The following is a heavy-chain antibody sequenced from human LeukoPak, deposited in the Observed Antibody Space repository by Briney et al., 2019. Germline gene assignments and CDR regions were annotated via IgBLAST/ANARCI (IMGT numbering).Heavy chain of an antibody. CDR1: GGSISNNY. Sequence: SGTLSLTCTVSGGSISNNYWSWIRQPAGKGLEWIGRIYASGNTHYNPSLESRVTMSVDMSKSQFSLKLSSVTAADTAVFYCARVRSDGSYFDYWGLGTLVTVSS. J-gene: IGHJ4*02. CDR2: IYASGNT. D-gene: IGHD1-26*01. V-gene: IGHV4-4*07. CDR3: ARVRSDGSYFDY.